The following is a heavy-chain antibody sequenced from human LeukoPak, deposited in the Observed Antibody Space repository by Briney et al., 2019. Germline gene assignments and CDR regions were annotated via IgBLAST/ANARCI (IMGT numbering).Heavy chain of an antibody. J-gene: IGHJ4*02. D-gene: IGHD3-10*01. V-gene: IGHV1-2*02. CDR3: ARRDYYGPMGIDY. CDR1: GYTFTGYY. CDR2: INPNSGGT. Sequence: ASVKVSCKASGYTFTGYYMHWVRQAPGQGLEWMGWINPNSGGTNYAQKFQGRVTMTRDTSISTAYMELSRLRSDDTAVYYCARRDYYGPMGIDYWGQGTLVTVSS.